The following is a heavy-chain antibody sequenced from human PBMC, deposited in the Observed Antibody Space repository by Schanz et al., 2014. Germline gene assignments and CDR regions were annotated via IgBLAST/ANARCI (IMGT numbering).Heavy chain of an antibody. Sequence: EGQLVESGGGLVQPGGSLRLSCAASGFTFTTYAMTWVRQAPGKGLEWVSGLTEGGGGTYYTDAVKGRFTISRDSSKNTLYLQMNSLRSEDTAVYYCAKDVDFWSGYYLDYWGQGTLVTVSS. CDR3: AKDVDFWSGYYLDY. CDR2: LTEGGGGT. CDR1: GFTFTTYA. D-gene: IGHD3-3*01. V-gene: IGHV3-23*04. J-gene: IGHJ4*02.